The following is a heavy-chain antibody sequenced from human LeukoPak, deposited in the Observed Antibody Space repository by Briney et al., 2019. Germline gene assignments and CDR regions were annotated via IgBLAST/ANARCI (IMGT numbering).Heavy chain of an antibody. V-gene: IGHV4-39*07. CDR2: IYSRGST. Sequence: PSETLSLTCIVSGGSISSSNYYWGWIRQSPGKGLEWIGSIYSRGSTYYNPSLKSRVIVSSDMSKNQFSLMLNSVTAADTAVYYCARGRRIVVLPGRGYFDLWGRGTLVTVSS. CDR3: ARGRRIVVLPGRGYFDL. CDR1: GGSISSSNYY. D-gene: IGHD4/OR15-4a*01. J-gene: IGHJ2*01.